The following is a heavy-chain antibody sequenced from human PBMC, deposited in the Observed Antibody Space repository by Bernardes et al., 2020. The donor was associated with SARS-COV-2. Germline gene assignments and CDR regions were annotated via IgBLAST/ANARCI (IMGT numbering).Heavy chain of an antibody. D-gene: IGHD2-2*01. CDR1: GLTFSIIW. CDR2: IIGEGSRT. CDR3: ARGRGSGTSYGLDV. Sequence: GRSLTLSCVASGLTFSIIWMHWVRQAPGKGLVWVSRIIGEGSRTRHADSVKGRFTIPRNNAQNTPYLQMNSLRAGDADVYYCARGRGSGTSYGLDVWGQGTTVTVSS. J-gene: IGHJ6*02. V-gene: IGHV3-74*01.